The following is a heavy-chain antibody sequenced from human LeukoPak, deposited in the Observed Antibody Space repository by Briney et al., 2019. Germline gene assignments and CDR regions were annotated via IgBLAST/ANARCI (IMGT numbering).Heavy chain of an antibody. CDR1: GFTFNIYG. CDR3: AKDATGGGY. Sequence: GGSLRLSCAASGFTFNIYGMHWVRQAPGKGLEWGTFIGSDGNNEYYADSVKGRFTISGDNSKNTLYLQMNSLRAEDTAVYYCAKDATGGGYWGQGTLVTVSS. V-gene: IGHV3-30*02. CDR2: IGSDGNNE. D-gene: IGHD1-26*01. J-gene: IGHJ4*02.